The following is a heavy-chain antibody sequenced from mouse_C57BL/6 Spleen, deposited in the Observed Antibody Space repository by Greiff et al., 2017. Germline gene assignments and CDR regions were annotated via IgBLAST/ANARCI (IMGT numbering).Heavy chain of an antibody. CDR3: ARRGAYDGYPHWYFDV. CDR2: IDPSDSYT. D-gene: IGHD2-3*01. V-gene: IGHV1-59*01. CDR1: GYTFTSYW. Sequence: QVQLQQPGAELVRPGTSVKLSCKASGYTFTSYWMHWVKQRPGQGLEWIGVIDPSDSYTNYNQKFKGKATLTVDTSSSTAYRQLSSLTSEDSAVYYCARRGAYDGYPHWYFDVWGTGTTVTVSS. J-gene: IGHJ1*03.